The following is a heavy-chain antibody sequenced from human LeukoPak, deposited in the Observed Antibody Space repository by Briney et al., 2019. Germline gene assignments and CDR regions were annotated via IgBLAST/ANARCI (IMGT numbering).Heavy chain of an antibody. CDR2: IYPGDSDT. D-gene: IGHD6-13*01. V-gene: IGHV5-51*01. J-gene: IGHJ4*02. Sequence: GESLKISCKGSGYSFTSYWIGWARQMPGKGLEWMGIIYPGDSDTRYSPSFQGQVTISADKSISTAYLQWSSLKASDTAMYYCARHSRAAAGQGGGNFDYWGQGTLVTVSS. CDR1: GYSFTSYW. CDR3: ARHSRAAAGQGGGNFDY.